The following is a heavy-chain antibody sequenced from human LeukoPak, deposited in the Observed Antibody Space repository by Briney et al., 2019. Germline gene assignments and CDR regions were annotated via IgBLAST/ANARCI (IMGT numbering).Heavy chain of an antibody. CDR1: GGSISSYY. V-gene: IGHV4-4*08. J-gene: IGHJ5*02. CDR3: ARVSGGITMVRGYLWFDP. CDR2: IYTSGST. D-gene: IGHD3-10*01. Sequence: SETLSLTCTASGGSISSYYWSWIRQPPGKGLEWIGRIYTSGSTNYNPSLKSRVTISVDTSKNQFSLKLSSVIAADTAVYYCARVSGGITMVRGYLWFDPWGQGTLVTVSS.